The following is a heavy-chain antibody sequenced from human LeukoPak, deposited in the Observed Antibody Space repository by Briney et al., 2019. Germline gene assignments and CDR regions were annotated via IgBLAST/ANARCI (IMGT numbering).Heavy chain of an antibody. D-gene: IGHD3-3*01. V-gene: IGHV3-7*03. Sequence: GGSLRLSCVASGFPFSSYWMTWVRQAPGKGLEWVASIKQDGSKKSYVDSVKGRFTISRDNAKNSLYLQMNSLRAEDTAVYYCAKHIDFGVVIPYDYWGQGTLVTVSS. J-gene: IGHJ4*02. CDR3: AKHIDFGVVIPYDY. CDR2: IKQDGSKK. CDR1: GFPFSSYW.